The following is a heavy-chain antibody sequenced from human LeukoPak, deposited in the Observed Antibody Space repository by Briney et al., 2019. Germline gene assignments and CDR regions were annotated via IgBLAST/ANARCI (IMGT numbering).Heavy chain of an antibody. CDR3: ARGQGEPVLAVPTESDP. Sequence: PSETLSLICAVYGGSFSGYYWSWIRQPPGKGLEWIGEINHSGSTNYNPSLKSRVTISVDTSKNQFSLKLSSVTAADTAVYYCARGQGEPVLAVPTESDPWGKEPRVTVSS. CDR1: GGSFSGYY. CDR2: INHSGST. D-gene: IGHD3-16*01. J-gene: IGHJ5*02. V-gene: IGHV4-34*01.